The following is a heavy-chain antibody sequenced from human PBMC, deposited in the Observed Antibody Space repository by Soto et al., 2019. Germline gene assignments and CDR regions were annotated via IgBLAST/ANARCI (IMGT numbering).Heavy chain of an antibody. CDR3: ARPLSSAYYYYYMDV. CDR2: INHSGST. CDR1: GGSFSGYY. V-gene: IGHV4-34*01. J-gene: IGHJ6*03. Sequence: SETLSLTCAVYGGSFSGYYWSWIRQPPGKGLEWIGEINHSGSTNYNPSLKSRVTISVDTSKNQFSLKLSSVTAADTAVYYCARPLSSAYYYYYMDVWGKGTKVTVSS.